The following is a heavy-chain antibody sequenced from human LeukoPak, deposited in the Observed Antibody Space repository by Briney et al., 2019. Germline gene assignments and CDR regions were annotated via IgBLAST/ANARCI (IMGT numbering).Heavy chain of an antibody. V-gene: IGHV4-59*08. CDR1: GGSITNYY. D-gene: IGHD4-23*01. Sequence: SETLSLTCTVSGGSITNYYWSWIRQPPGKGLEWIAYIYYSGNTNYNPSLKSRVTISIDTSKKQFSLKLSSVTAADTAVYFCARQTAVLTPFDYWGQGTLVTVSS. J-gene: IGHJ4*02. CDR3: ARQTAVLTPFDY. CDR2: IYYSGNT.